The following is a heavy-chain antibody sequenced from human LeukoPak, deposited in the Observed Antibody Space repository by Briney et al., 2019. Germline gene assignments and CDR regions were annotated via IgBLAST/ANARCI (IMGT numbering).Heavy chain of an antibody. CDR1: GFTFSRCW. Sequence: GGSLRLSCAASGFTFSRCWMSWVRQAPGKGLEWVADIKQDGSDKYYVDSVKGRFIISRDNAKNSLYLQMNSLRVEDTAVYYCARLGNYDGFDIWGQGTMVTVSS. V-gene: IGHV3-7*01. CDR2: IKQDGSDK. D-gene: IGHD1-7*01. J-gene: IGHJ3*02. CDR3: ARLGNYDGFDI.